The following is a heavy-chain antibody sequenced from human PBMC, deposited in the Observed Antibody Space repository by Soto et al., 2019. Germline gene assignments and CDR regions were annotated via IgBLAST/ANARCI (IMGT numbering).Heavy chain of an antibody. CDR1: GYTFGSYG. D-gene: IGHD3-3*01. Sequence: QVQLVQSGAEVMKPGASVKVSCKASGYTFGSYGMTWVRQAPGQGLEWMGWISAYNGNTDYAQKFQGRVTLTTDTSTETAYMELRSLRSDDTAVYYCARDRVVVPGWFDPWAQGTLVTVSS. CDR2: ISAYNGNT. V-gene: IGHV1-18*01. CDR3: ARDRVVVPGWFDP. J-gene: IGHJ5*02.